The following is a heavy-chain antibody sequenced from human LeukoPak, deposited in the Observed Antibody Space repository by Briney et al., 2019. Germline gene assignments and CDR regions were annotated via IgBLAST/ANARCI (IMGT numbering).Heavy chain of an antibody. J-gene: IGHJ4*02. CDR2: ITSSGAAT. D-gene: IGHD3-22*01. CDR3: AKDRPNYYGSNGHYYKLNGDC. Sequence: SGXXLRLSCAASGFTFSSYAMSWVRQAPGKGLEWVSSITSSGAATYYADSVKGRFTISRDNYENTVYLQMNSLRAEDTAVYYCAKDRPNYYGSNGHYYKLNGDCWGQGTLVTVSS. V-gene: IGHV3-23*01. CDR1: GFTFSSYA.